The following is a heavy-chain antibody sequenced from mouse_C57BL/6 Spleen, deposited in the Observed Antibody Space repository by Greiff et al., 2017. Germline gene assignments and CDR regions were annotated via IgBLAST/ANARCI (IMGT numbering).Heavy chain of an antibody. CDR1: GYTFTDYE. CDR3: TRGDDGYYHYFDY. V-gene: IGHV1-15*01. J-gene: IGHJ2*01. D-gene: IGHD2-3*01. CDR2: IDPETGGT. Sequence: QVQLQQSGAELVRPGASVTLSCKASGYTFTDYEMHWVKQTPVHGLEWIGAIDPETGGTAYNQKFKGKAILTADKSSSTAYMELRRLTSEDSAVYYCTRGDDGYYHYFDYWGQGTTLTVSS.